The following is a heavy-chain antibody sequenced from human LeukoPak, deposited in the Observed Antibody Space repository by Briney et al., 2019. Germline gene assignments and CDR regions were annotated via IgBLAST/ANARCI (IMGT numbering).Heavy chain of an antibody. CDR1: GGSFSGYH. CDR2: INHSGST. CDR3: ARGDSSYYYYGMDV. J-gene: IGHJ6*02. Sequence: SETLSLTCAVYGGSFSGYHWSWIRLPPGKGLEWIGEINHSGSTNYNPSLKSRVTISVDTSKNQFSLKLSSVTAADTAVYYCARGDSSYYYYGMDVWGQGTTVTVSS. D-gene: IGHD6-13*01. V-gene: IGHV4-34*01.